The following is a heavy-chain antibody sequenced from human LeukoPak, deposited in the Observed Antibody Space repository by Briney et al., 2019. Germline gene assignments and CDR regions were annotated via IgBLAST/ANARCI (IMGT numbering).Heavy chain of an antibody. CDR2: INHSGST. V-gene: IGHV4-34*01. J-gene: IGHJ4*02. Sequence: PSETLSLTCAVYGGSFSGYYWSWIRQPPGKGLEWIGEINHSGSTNYNPSLKSRVTISVDTSKNQFSLKLNSVTAADTAFYFCARDGLVVPKYWGQGILVTVSS. CDR3: ARDGLVVPKY. D-gene: IGHD2-2*01. CDR1: GGSFSGYY.